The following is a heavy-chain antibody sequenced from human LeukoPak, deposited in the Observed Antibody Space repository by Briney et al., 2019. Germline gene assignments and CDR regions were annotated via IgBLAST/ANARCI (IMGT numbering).Heavy chain of an antibody. Sequence: GGSLRLSCAASGFTFSSYEMNWVRQAPGKGLEWFSYISSSGSTIYYADSVKGRFTISRDNAKNSLYLQMNSLGAEDTAVYYCAREGGLYSSSWDDYWGQGTLVTVSS. J-gene: IGHJ4*02. CDR2: ISSSGSTI. D-gene: IGHD6-13*01. CDR1: GFTFSSYE. V-gene: IGHV3-48*03. CDR3: AREGGLYSSSWDDY.